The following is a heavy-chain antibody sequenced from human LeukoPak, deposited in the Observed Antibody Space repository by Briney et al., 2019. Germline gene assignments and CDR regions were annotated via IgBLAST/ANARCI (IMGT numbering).Heavy chain of an antibody. CDR1: GFTFSDYW. J-gene: IGHJ4*02. V-gene: IGHV3-74*01. CDR3: ARDRGPRTGFMVREAYDY. Sequence: GGSLRLSCAASGFTFSDYWIHWVRQAPGKGLVWVSRINTDGSITNYTDSVKGRFSISRDNAKNTLYLQMSSLRAEDTAVYYCARDRGPRTGFMVREAYDYWGQGTLVTVSS. CDR2: INTDGSIT. D-gene: IGHD3-10*01.